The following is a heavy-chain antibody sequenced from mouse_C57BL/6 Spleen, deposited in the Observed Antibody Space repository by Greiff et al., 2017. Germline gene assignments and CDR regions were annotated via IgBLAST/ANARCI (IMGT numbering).Heavy chain of an antibody. Sequence: EVQVVESGGGLVQPKGSLKLSCAASGFTFNTYAMHWVRQAPGKGLEWVARIRSKSSNYATYYADSVKDRFTISRDDSQSMLYLQMSNLKTEDTAVYYCVSGGPYGNCFDYWGQGTTLTVSS. CDR3: VSGGPYGNCFDY. D-gene: IGHD2-1*01. CDR2: IRSKSSNYAT. J-gene: IGHJ2*01. V-gene: IGHV10-3*01. CDR1: GFTFNTYA.